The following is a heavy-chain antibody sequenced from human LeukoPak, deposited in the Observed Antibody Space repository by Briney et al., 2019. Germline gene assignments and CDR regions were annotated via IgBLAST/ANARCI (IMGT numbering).Heavy chain of an antibody. V-gene: IGHV3-30*18. CDR2: ISHDGSNK. CDR1: GFPFSDYG. CDR3: AKVRWGSDNALDS. D-gene: IGHD3-16*01. J-gene: IGHJ4*02. Sequence: GGSLRLSCTASGFPFSDYGMYWVRQAPGKGLEWLAVISHDGSNKHYADSVKGRITISRDNSMNTLYLQMNSLTAEDTAVYYCAKVRWGSDNALDSWGQGTLVTGSS.